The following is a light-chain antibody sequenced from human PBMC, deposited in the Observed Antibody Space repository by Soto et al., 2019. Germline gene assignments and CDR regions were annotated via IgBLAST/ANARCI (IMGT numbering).Light chain of an antibody. CDR2: GAS. CDR3: QQYNNWPIT. J-gene: IGKJ5*01. CDR1: QSVSSK. V-gene: IGKV3-15*01. Sequence: EIVMTQSPATLSVSPGERATLSCRASQSVSSKLAWYQQKPGQAPRLLIYGASTRATGLPARFSGSGSGTEFTLTISSLQSEDFAVYYCQQYNNWPITFGQGTRLEIK.